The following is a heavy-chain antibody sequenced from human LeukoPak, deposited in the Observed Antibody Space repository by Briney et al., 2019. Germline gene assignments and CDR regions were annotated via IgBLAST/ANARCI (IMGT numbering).Heavy chain of an antibody. CDR1: GYTLTELS. J-gene: IGHJ5*02. V-gene: IGHV1-24*01. CDR2: FDPEDGET. D-gene: IGHD3-10*01. CDR3: ARLVYYGSGSHWFDP. Sequence: ASVKVSCKVSGYTLTELSMHWVRQAPGKGLEWMGGFDPEDGETIYAQKFQGRVTMTEDTSTDTAYMELSSLRSEDTAVYYCARLVYYGSGSHWFDPWGQGTLVTVSS.